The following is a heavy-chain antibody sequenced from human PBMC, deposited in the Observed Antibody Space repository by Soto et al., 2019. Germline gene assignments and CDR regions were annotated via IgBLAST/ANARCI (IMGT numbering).Heavy chain of an antibody. V-gene: IGHV4-31*03. CDR3: ARASFPTSWFDP. CDR2: IYYSGST. J-gene: IGHJ5*02. D-gene: IGHD2-2*01. CDR1: GGSISSGGYY. Sequence: SETLSLTCTVSGGSISSGGYYWSWIRQHPGKGLEWIGYIYYSGSTYYNPSLKSRVTISVDTSRNQFSLKLSSVTAADTAVYYCARASFPTSWFDPWGQGTLVTVSS.